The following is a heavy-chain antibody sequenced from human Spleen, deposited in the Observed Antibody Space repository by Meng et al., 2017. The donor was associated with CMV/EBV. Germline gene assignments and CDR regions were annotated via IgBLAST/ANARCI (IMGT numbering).Heavy chain of an antibody. Sequence: GGSLRLSCRASGFSFDDCPMHWVRQRPGKGLEWVSHINGNSGDIGYADSVKGRFSISRDNARNSVYLEMNSLRTEDSALYYCVKESNRFSSEDFFDLWGRGTLVTVSS. D-gene: IGHD1-14*01. V-gene: IGHV3-9*01. J-gene: IGHJ2*01. CDR2: INGNSGDI. CDR1: GFSFDDCP. CDR3: VKESNRFSSEDFFDL.